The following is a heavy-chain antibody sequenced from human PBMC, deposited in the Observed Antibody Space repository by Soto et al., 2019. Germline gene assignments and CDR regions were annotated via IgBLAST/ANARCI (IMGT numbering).Heavy chain of an antibody. CDR1: VFSVDT. Sequence: ASVKVSCKASVFSVDTMHWVRQAPGQGLEWMGIINPSGGSTSYAQKFQGRVTMTRDTSTSTVYMELSSLRSEDTAVYYCARAAAGYDYWGQGTLVTVSS. D-gene: IGHD6-13*01. CDR2: INPSGGST. J-gene: IGHJ4*02. V-gene: IGHV1-46*01. CDR3: ARAAAGYDY.